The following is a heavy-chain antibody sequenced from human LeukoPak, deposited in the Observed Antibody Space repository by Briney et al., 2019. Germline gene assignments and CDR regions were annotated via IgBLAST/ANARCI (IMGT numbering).Heavy chain of an antibody. CDR3: ARVEAVAGLNYYYYYMDV. D-gene: IGHD6-19*01. V-gene: IGHV1-46*01. CDR2: INPSGGST. CDR1: GYTFTSYY. J-gene: IGHJ6*03. Sequence: ASVKVSCKASGYTFTSYYMHWVRQAPGQGLEWMGIINPSGGSTSYAQKFQGRVTMTRDKSTSTAYMELSSLRSEDTAVYYCARVEAVAGLNYYYYYMDVWGKGTTVTVSS.